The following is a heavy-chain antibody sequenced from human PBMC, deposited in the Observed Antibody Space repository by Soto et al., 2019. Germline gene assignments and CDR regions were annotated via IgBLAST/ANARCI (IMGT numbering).Heavy chain of an antibody. J-gene: IGHJ4*01. CDR2: IFYSGST. V-gene: IGHV4-4*02. D-gene: IGHD2-8*01. Sequence: SDTLSLHWAVSAGSLRTCNWSSSARQPPVKALEWLGEIFYSGSTKYNPSLNSRVTISADQSKNHLSLRLSSVTAADTAVYYCVHHGGVPYYHDFWGQG. CDR3: VHHGGVPYYHDF. CDR1: AGSLRTCNW.